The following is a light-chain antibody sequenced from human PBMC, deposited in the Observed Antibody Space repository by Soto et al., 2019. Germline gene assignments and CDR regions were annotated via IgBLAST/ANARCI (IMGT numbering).Light chain of an antibody. V-gene: IGKV3-20*01. CDR1: QSVRTY. Sequence: EIGLTQSPVTLSLSPWEIATLSCRAIQSVRTYLAWYQVKPGQAPRLLIYDASRRASGVPARFSGSGSGTDFTLTISRLEPEDFAVYFCHQYATSPYTFGQGTRLEIK. J-gene: IGKJ5*01. CDR3: HQYATSPYT. CDR2: DAS.